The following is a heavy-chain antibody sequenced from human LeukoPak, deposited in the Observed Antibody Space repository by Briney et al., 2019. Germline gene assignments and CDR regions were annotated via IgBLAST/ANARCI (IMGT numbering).Heavy chain of an antibody. CDR2: INQDGGEK. J-gene: IGHJ6*02. D-gene: IGHD3-3*01. CDR3: ARYEMDV. Sequence: PGGSLRLSCAASGFTFNTYRMIWVRQAPGKGLEWVANINQDGGEKNYVDSVKGRFTISRDNAKNSLYLQMNSLRADDTAVYYCARYEMDVWGQGTTVTVSS. V-gene: IGHV3-7*01. CDR1: GFTFNTYR.